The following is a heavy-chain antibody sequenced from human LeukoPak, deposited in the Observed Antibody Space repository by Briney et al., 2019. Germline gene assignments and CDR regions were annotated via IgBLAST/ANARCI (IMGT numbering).Heavy chain of an antibody. Sequence: SQTLSLTCAVSGGSISSGGYSWSWIRQPPGKGLEWIGYIYHSGSTYYNPSLKSRVTISVDRSKNQFSLKLSSVTAADTAVYYCARSYGSGMFVVFDPWGQGTLVTVSS. CDR2: IYHSGST. CDR3: ARSYGSGMFVVFDP. J-gene: IGHJ5*02. V-gene: IGHV4-30-2*01. CDR1: GGSISSGGYS. D-gene: IGHD3-10*01.